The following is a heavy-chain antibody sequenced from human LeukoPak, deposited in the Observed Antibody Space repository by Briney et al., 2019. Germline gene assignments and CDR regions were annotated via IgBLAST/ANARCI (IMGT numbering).Heavy chain of an antibody. CDR3: AAGYSSGWYVRYFDY. D-gene: IGHD6-19*01. V-gene: IGHV3-23*01. J-gene: IGHJ4*02. Sequence: GRSLRLSCTASGFTFGDYAMSWVRQAPGKGLEWVSSISGSGGSTYEAENVKGRFTISRDNSKNTLYLQMNSLRDEDTATYHCAAGYSSGWYVRYFDYWGQGTLVTVSS. CDR2: ISGSGGST. CDR1: GFTFGDYA.